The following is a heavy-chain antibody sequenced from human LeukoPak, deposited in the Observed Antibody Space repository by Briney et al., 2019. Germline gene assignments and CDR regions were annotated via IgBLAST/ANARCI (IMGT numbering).Heavy chain of an antibody. J-gene: IGHJ6*02. CDR3: ARDRVRFTGTYYYYYGMDV. Sequence: TGGSLRLSCAASGFTFSTYWMNWVRLATGKALECVANIKEDGSEKYYVDSVKGRFTISRDNAKNSLYLQMNSLRGEDTAVYYCARDRVRFTGTYYYYYGMDVWGQGTTVTVSS. V-gene: IGHV3-7*04. CDR1: GFTFSTYW. D-gene: IGHD7-27*01. CDR2: IKEDGSEK.